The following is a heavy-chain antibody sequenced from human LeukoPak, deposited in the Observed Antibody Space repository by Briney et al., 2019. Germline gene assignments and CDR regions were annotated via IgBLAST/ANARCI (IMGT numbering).Heavy chain of an antibody. CDR3: ARVHHYYGSGSYYQNDAFDI. J-gene: IGHJ3*02. V-gene: IGHV4-39*07. Sequence: SETLSLTCTVSGVSISSSNSYWGWIRQPPGKGLEWIGSIYYSGNTYYNASLKSRVTISVDTSKNQFSLKLSSVAAADTAVYYCARVHHYYGSGSYYQNDAFDIWGQGTMVTVSS. D-gene: IGHD3-10*01. CDR1: GVSISSSNSY. CDR2: IYYSGNT.